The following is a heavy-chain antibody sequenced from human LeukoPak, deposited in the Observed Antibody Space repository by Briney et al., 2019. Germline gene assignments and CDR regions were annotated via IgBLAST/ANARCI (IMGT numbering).Heavy chain of an antibody. D-gene: IGHD3-22*01. J-gene: IGHJ4*02. Sequence: PGGSLRLSCAASGFTVSSNYMSWVRQAPGKGLEWVSRISASGGGTFYAGSVEGRFIISRDNSKNTLSLQMNSLRAEDTAIYYCAKDKYHDSSGTFDYWGQGTLVTVSS. V-gene: IGHV3-23*01. CDR1: GFTVSSNY. CDR3: AKDKYHDSSGTFDY. CDR2: ISASGGGT.